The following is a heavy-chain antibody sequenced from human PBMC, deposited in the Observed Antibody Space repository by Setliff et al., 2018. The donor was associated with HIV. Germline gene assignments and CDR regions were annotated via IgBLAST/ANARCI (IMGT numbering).Heavy chain of an antibody. D-gene: IGHD4-17*01. J-gene: IGHJ4*02. Sequence: ASVKVSCKASGYTFTNYGISWVRQAPGQGLEWMGWISVYSGNTNYAQNLQGRVTMSTDTSTTTAYMELRSLKSEDTAVYYCARRRGAYGDYVGPLDYWGQGTLVTVSS. V-gene: IGHV1-18*01. CDR1: GYTFTNYG. CDR3: ARRRGAYGDYVGPLDY. CDR2: ISVYSGNT.